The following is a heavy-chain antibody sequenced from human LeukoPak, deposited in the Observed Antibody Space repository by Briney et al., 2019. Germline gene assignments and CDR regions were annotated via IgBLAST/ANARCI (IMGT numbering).Heavy chain of an antibody. V-gene: IGHV4-59*01. CDR3: ASDGSSWSQGGESAFDI. CDR1: GGSISSYY. J-gene: IGHJ3*02. D-gene: IGHD6-13*01. CDR2: IYYSGST. Sequence: SETLSLTCTVSGGSISSYYWSWIRQPPGKGLEWIGYIYYSGSTNYNPSLKSRVTISVDTSKNQFSLKLSSVTAADTAVYYCASDGSSWSQGGESAFDIWGQGTMVTVSS.